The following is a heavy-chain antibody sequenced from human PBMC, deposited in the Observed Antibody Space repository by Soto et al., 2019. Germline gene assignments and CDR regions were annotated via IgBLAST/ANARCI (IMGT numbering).Heavy chain of an antibody. V-gene: IGHV3-33*01. D-gene: IGHD4-17*01. CDR1: GFTFSSYG. Sequence: GGSLRLSCAASGFTFSSYGMHWVRQAPGKGLEWVAVIWYDGSNKYYADSVKGRFTISRDNSKNRLYLQMNSLRAEDTAVYYCARDGGHYGDLFFDYWGQGTLVTVSS. CDR3: ARDGGHYGDLFFDY. J-gene: IGHJ4*02. CDR2: IWYDGSNK.